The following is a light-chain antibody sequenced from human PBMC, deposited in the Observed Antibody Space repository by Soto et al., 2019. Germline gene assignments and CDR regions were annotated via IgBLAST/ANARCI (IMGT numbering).Light chain of an antibody. Sequence: QSVLTQSPSASGSPGQSVTISCTGTSRDVGGYNYVSWHQQHPGKAPKVIITEVSNRPSGVSNRFSGSKSGNTASLTISGLQAEDEADYYCSSYISSSTFVVFGGGTKVTVL. CDR2: EVS. CDR3: SSYISSSTFVV. J-gene: IGLJ2*01. CDR1: SRDVGGYNY. V-gene: IGLV2-14*01.